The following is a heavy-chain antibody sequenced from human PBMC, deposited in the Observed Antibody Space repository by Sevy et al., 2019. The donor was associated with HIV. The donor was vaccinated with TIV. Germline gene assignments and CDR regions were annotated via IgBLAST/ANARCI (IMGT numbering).Heavy chain of an antibody. Sequence: GGSLRLSCAASGFTFRSYAMSWVRQAPGKGLEWVAGISGSGGSTKYADSVKGRFTISRDNSKITLYLQMNSLRAEDTAVYYCAKEYYYFDLWGRGTLVTVSS. CDR1: GFTFRSYA. J-gene: IGHJ2*01. D-gene: IGHD1-26*01. CDR2: ISGSGGST. CDR3: AKEYYYFDL. V-gene: IGHV3-23*01.